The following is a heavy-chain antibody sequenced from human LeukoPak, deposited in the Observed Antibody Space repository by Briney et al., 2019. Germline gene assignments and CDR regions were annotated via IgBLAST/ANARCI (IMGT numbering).Heavy chain of an antibody. CDR1: GRSHRRYY. CDR2: IHYAGAT. J-gene: IGHJ4*02. CDR3: TRGNILSGYCFDF. V-gene: IGHV4-34*01. D-gene: IGHD3-9*01. Sequence: SETLSLTCPVYGRSHRRYYWNWIGQPAGKGLEWVGEIHYAGATSYNPYLKSRATISIETSKNQVSLKLSSVTAADTAVYYCTRGNILSGYCFDFWGQGALVTVSS.